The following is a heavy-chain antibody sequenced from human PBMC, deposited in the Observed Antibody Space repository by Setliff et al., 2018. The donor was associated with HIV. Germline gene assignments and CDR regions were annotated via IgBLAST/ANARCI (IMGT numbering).Heavy chain of an antibody. CDR1: GFTFISST. CDR2: ISSSGSYI. Sequence: GGSLRLSCTVSGFTFISSTMNWVRQAPGKGLEWVASISSSGSYIHYADSVKGRFTISRDNAKNSLYLQMNSLRAVDTAVYYCARDPLRPYYYMDVWGKGTTVTVSS. D-gene: IGHD5-12*01. CDR3: ARDPLRPYYYMDV. J-gene: IGHJ6*03. V-gene: IGHV3-21*01.